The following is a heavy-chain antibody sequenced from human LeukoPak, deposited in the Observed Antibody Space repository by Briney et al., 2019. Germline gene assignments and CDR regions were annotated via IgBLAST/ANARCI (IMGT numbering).Heavy chain of an antibody. CDR2: IYHSGST. CDR1: GGSISSGGYS. CDR3: ARAPMVRGVFDY. J-gene: IGHJ4*02. V-gene: IGHV4-30-2*01. Sequence: SETLSLTCAVSGGSISSGGYSWSWIRQPPGKGLEWIGYIYHSGSTYYNPSLKSRVTISVDRSKNQFSLKLSSVTAADTAVYYCARAPMVRGVFDYWGQGTLVTVSS. D-gene: IGHD3-10*01.